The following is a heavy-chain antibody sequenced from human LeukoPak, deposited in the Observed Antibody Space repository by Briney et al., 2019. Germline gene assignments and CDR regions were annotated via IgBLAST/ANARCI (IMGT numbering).Heavy chain of an antibody. Sequence: GGSLRLSCAASGFTFSSYSMNWVRQAPGKGLEWVSVIYSGGSTYYADSVKGRFTISRDNSKNTLYLQMNSLRAEDTAVYYCARERSIAARQDYWGQGTLVTVSS. CDR2: IYSGGST. J-gene: IGHJ4*02. D-gene: IGHD6-6*01. CDR3: ARERSIAARQDY. V-gene: IGHV3-66*01. CDR1: GFTFSSYS.